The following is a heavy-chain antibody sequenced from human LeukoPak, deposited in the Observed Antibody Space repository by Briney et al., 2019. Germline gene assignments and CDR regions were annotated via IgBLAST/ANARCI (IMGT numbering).Heavy chain of an antibody. CDR1: GFTFSSYA. J-gene: IGHJ6*03. V-gene: IGHV3-30-3*01. D-gene: IGHD2-2*01. CDR3: ARDPRDIVVVGYMDV. Sequence: PGGSLRLSCAASGFTFSSYAMHWVRQAPGKGLEWVAVISYDGSNKYYADSVKGRFTISRDNSKNTLYLQMNSLRAEDTAVYYCARDPRDIVVVGYMDVWGKGTTVTVSS. CDR2: ISYDGSNK.